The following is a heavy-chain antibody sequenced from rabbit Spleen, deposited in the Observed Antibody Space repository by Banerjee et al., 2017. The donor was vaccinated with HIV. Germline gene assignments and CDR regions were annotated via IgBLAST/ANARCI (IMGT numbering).Heavy chain of an antibody. CDR1: GGSFISNYS. V-gene: IGHV1S40*01. J-gene: IGHJ3*01. D-gene: IGHD4-1*01. CDR3: ARDLAGVIGWNFGL. CDR2: INASSGST. Sequence: QALEESGGELVNPAASSTLTCTAAGGSFISNYSMCCFRQAPGKGLEWIACINASSGSTVYASWAKGRFTFSKTSSTTVTLQMTSLTAADTATYFCARDLAGVIGWNFGLWGQGTLVTVS.